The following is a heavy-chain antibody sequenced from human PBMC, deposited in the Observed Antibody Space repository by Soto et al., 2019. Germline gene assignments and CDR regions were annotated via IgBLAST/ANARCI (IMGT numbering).Heavy chain of an antibody. CDR1: GFTFSSYA. V-gene: IGHV3-23*01. J-gene: IGHJ4*02. D-gene: IGHD3-10*01. CDR2: ISGSGGST. Sequence: EVQLLESGGGLVQPGGSLRLSCAASGFTFSSYAMSWVRQASGKGLEWVSAISGSGGSTYYADSVKGRFTISRDNSKNTLYLQMNSLRAEDTAVYYCAKSFDYYGSGSYPYYFDYWGQGTLVTVSS. CDR3: AKSFDYYGSGSYPYYFDY.